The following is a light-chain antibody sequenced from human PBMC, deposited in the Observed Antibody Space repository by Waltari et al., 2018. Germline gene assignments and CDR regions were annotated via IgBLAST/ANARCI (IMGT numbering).Light chain of an antibody. J-gene: IGLJ2*01. CDR1: SSNIASNT. CDR2: TNN. V-gene: IGLV1-44*01. CDR3: AAWDDSLNGVV. Sequence: QSVLTQPPSTSGTPGQRVTISCSGSSSNIASNTVNWYQQLPGTAPKLLIYTNNQRPSGVPDRFSGSRSGTSASLAISGLQSEDEAGYHCAAWDDSLNGVVFGGGTKVTVL.